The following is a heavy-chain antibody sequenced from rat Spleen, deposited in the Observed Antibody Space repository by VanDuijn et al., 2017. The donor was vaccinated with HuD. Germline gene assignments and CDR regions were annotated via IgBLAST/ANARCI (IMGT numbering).Heavy chain of an antibody. Sequence: EVQLVESGGGLVQPGRSLKLSCAASGFTFSDYNMAWVRQAPKKGLEWVATISTRGGSTYYRDSVKGRFTISRDNAKSTLYLQMDSLRSEDTATYYCARPHNYRYVMDAWGQGTSVTVSS. V-gene: IGHV5-7*01. D-gene: IGHD1-10*01. CDR2: ISTRGGST. CDR1: GFTFSDYN. J-gene: IGHJ4*01. CDR3: ARPHNYRYVMDA.